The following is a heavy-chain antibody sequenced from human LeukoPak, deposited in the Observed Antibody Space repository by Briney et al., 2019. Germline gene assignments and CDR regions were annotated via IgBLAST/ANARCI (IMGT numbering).Heavy chain of an antibody. CDR2: ISAYNGNT. J-gene: IGHJ6*02. V-gene: IGHV1-18*01. Sequence: GASVKVSCKASGYTFTSYGISWVRQAPGQGLEWMGWISAYNGNTNYAQKFQGRVTMTRNTSISTAYMELSSLRSEDTAVYYCARILGYRYGYYYYYGMDVWGQGTTVTVSS. CDR1: GYTFTSYG. CDR3: ARILGYRYGYYYYYGMDV. D-gene: IGHD5-18*01.